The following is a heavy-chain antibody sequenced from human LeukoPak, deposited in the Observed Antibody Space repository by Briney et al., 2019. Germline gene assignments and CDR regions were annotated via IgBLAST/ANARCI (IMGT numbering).Heavy chain of an antibody. CDR1: GYSISSGYY. CDR3: ARDRPYYDILTGYYTQPNFFDY. CDR2: IYHSGST. Sequence: SETLSLTCTVSGYSISSGYYWGWIRQPPGKGLEWIGSIYHSGSTYYNPSLKSRVTISVDTSKNQFSLKLSSVTAADTAVYYCARDRPYYDILTGYYTQPNFFDYWGQGTLVTVSS. D-gene: IGHD3-9*01. J-gene: IGHJ4*02. V-gene: IGHV4-38-2*02.